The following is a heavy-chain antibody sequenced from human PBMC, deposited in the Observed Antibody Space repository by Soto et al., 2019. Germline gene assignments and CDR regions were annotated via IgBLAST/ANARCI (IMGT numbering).Heavy chain of an antibody. CDR2: ISGSGGST. Sequence: GGSLRLSCAASGFTFSSYAMSWVRQATGKGLEWVSAISGSGGSTYYADSMKGRCTIAKDNSKIAQYLQMNSLRAEDTAVNDCSKGRRDGYKGVTFDCWGQGTLVTVSS. J-gene: IGHJ4*02. D-gene: IGHD5-12*01. CDR3: SKGRRDGYKGVTFDC. V-gene: IGHV3-23*01. CDR1: GFTFSSYA.